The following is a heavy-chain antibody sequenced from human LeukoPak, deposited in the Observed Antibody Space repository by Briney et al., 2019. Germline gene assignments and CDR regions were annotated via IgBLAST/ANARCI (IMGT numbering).Heavy chain of an antibody. CDR2: IYYSGST. V-gene: IGHV4-59*12. J-gene: IGHJ6*03. Sequence: SETLSLACTVSGGSISSYYWSWIRQPPGKGLEWIGYIYYSGSTNYNPSLKSRVTISVDTSKNQFSLKLSSVTAADTAVYYCARDLLGDYYYYYMDVWGKGTTVTVSS. CDR3: ARDLLGDYYYYYMDV. D-gene: IGHD7-27*01. CDR1: GGSISSYY.